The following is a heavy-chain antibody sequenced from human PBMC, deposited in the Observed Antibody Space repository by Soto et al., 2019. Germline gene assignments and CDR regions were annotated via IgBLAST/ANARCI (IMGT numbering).Heavy chain of an antibody. CDR1: GFTFSSYG. CDR2: ISYDGSNK. CDR3: ARDKRDLRFLEWSYYFDY. D-gene: IGHD3-3*01. V-gene: IGHV3-30*03. Sequence: PGGSLRLSCVASGFTFSSYGMHWVRQAPGKGLEWVAVISYDGSNKYYADSVKGRFTISRDNSKNTLYLQLNSLRAEDTAVYYCARDKRDLRFLEWSYYFDYWGQGTLVTVSS. J-gene: IGHJ4*02.